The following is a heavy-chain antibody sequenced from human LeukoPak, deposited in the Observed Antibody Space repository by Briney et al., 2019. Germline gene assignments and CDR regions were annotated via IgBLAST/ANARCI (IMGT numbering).Heavy chain of an antibody. CDR3: AKDAVRGSGRINWFDS. V-gene: IGHV3-30-3*01. CDR2: ISYDGSNK. J-gene: IGHJ5*01. D-gene: IGHD3-10*01. CDR1: GFTFSSYA. Sequence: GGSLRLSCAASGFTFSSYAMHWVRQAPGKGPEWVAVISYDGSNKYYADSVKGRFTISRDNSKNTLYLQMNSLRAEDTAVYYCAKDAVRGSGRINWFDSWGQGTLVTVSS.